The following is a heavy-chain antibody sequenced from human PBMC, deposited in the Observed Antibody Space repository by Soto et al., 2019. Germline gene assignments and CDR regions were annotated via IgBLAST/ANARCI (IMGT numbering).Heavy chain of an antibody. CDR3: ARDGGAY. CDR1: GFTFSSYA. V-gene: IGHV3-30-3*01. D-gene: IGHD3-16*01. Sequence: QVQLVESGGGAVQPGRSPRLSCAASGFTFSSYAMHWVRRAPGKGLEWMAVMSYDGSNKYYADSVKGRFTISRDNSKNTLYLQMNSLRPEDTALYYCARDGGAYWGQGTLVIVSS. J-gene: IGHJ4*02. CDR2: MSYDGSNK.